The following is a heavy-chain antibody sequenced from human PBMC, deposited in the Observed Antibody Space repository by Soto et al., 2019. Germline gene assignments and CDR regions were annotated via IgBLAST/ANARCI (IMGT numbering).Heavy chain of an antibody. CDR3: AKDQYQLIRRCCGLDV. CDR2: ISYDGSNK. D-gene: IGHD2-2*01. CDR1: GFTFSNYV. J-gene: IGHJ6*02. V-gene: IGHV3-30*18. Sequence: QVQLVESGGGVVQPGRSLRLSCAASGFTFSNYVMHWVRQAPGKGLEWVAVISYDGSNKYYADSVRGRFTISRDNSKNTLFLQMNSLRPEDTAVYYCAKDQYQLIRRCCGLDVWGQGTTVTVSS.